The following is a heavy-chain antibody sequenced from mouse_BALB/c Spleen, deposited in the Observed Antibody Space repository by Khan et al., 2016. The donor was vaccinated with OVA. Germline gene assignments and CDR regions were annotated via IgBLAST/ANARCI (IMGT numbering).Heavy chain of an antibody. D-gene: IGHD2-1*01. V-gene: IGHV3-2*02. CDR2: IRNSGNT. CDR1: GSSIPSDYA. J-gene: IGHJ1*01. Sequence: VQLKESGPGLVKPSQSLALTCTVSGSSIPSDYAWNWIRQFPGSKLEWMGYIRNSGNTSYNPSPKSRIPITRDTSKNQFFLQLNSVTTEDTATDYCARDGNWYFDVWGAGTTVTVSS. CDR3: ARDGNWYFDV.